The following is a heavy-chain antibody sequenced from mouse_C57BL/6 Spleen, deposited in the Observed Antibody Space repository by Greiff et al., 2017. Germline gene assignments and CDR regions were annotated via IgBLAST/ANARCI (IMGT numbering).Heavy chain of an antibody. J-gene: IGHJ4*01. CDR3: AIFFYYGSSYIYYAMDY. V-gene: IGHV1-80*01. Sequence: QVQLQQSGAELVKPGASVKISCKASGYAFSSYWMNWVKQRPGKGLEWIGQIYPGDGDTNYNGKFKGKATLTADKSSSTAYMQLSSLTSEDSAVYFCAIFFYYGSSYIYYAMDYWGQGASVTVSS. CDR2: IYPGDGDT. D-gene: IGHD1-1*01. CDR1: GYAFSSYW.